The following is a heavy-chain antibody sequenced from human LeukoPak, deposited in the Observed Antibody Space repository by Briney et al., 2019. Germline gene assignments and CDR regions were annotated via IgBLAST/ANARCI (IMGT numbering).Heavy chain of an antibody. J-gene: IGHJ4*02. V-gene: IGHV3-30*18. CDR2: ISYDRTNK. Sequence: GGSLRLSCAASGFTFSNYGIHWVRQAPGKGLEWVAIISYDRTNKYYADSVKGRFTISGDNSKNTLYLQMNSLRAEDTAMYYCAKEEGVMAIAGSPSGYWGQGTLVTVSS. D-gene: IGHD2-21*01. CDR3: AKEEGVMAIAGSPSGY. CDR1: GFTFSNYG.